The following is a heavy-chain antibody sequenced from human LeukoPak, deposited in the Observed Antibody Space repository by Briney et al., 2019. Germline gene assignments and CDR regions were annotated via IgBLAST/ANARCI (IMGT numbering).Heavy chain of an antibody. CDR3: ARDLGIYGSGSYDY. V-gene: IGHV1-18*01. J-gene: IGHJ4*02. CDR2: ISAYNGNT. CDR1: GYTFTSYG. Sequence: ASVKVSCKASGYTFTSYGISWVRQAPGQGLEWMEWISAYNGNTNYAQKLQGRVTMTTDTSTNTAYMELRSLRSDDTAVYYCARDLGIYGSGSYDYWGQGTLVTVSS. D-gene: IGHD3-10*01.